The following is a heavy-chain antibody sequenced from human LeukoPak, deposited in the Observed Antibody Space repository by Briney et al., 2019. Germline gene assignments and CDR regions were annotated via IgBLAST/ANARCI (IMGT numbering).Heavy chain of an antibody. V-gene: IGHV4-39*07. D-gene: IGHD4-23*01. CDR2: IYYSGST. CDR3: AREGGDYGGNSQFWYFDL. CDR1: GGSISTSNYY. Sequence: PSETLSLTCTVSGGSISTSNYYWGWIRQPPGKGLEWIGSIYYSGSTYYNPSLKSRVTILVDTSKNQFSLKLSSVTAADTAVYYCAREGGDYGGNSQFWYFDLWGRGTLVTVSS. J-gene: IGHJ2*01.